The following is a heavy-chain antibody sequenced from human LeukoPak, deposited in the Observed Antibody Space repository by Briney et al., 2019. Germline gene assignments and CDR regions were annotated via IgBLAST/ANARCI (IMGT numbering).Heavy chain of an antibody. D-gene: IGHD3-10*01. CDR3: ARFPGLLWFGELLDAFDI. J-gene: IGHJ3*02. Sequence: GASVKVSCKASGYTFTSYDINWVRQATGQGLEWMGWIYPNSGNTGYAQKFQGRVTMTRNTSISTAYMELSSLRSEDTAVYYCARFPGLLWFGELLDAFDIWGQGTMVTVSS. CDR1: GYTFTSYD. CDR2: IYPNSGNT. V-gene: IGHV1-8*01.